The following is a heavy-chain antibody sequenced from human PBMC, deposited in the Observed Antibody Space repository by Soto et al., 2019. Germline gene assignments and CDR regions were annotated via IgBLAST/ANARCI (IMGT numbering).Heavy chain of an antibody. V-gene: IGHV3-43D*04. J-gene: IGHJ4*02. Sequence: HPGGSLRLSCAASGFTFDDYAMHWVRQAPGKGLEWVSLISWDGGSRYYADSVKGRFTISRDNSKNSLYLQMNSLRPEDTALYYCAKDGATTAPLIGVGYFDYWGQGTLVTVSS. CDR1: GFTFDDYA. CDR2: ISWDGGSR. D-gene: IGHD4-4*01. CDR3: AKDGATTAPLIGVGYFDY.